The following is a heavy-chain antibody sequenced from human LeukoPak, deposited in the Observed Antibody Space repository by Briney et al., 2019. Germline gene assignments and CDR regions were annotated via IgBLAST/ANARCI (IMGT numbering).Heavy chain of an antibody. Sequence: GGSLRLSCAASGFTFSSYSMNWVRQAPGKRLEWVSYISSSSSTIYYADSVKGRFTISRDNAKNSLYLQMNSLRAEDTAVYYCAREIEYYDSSGYYYYYYMDVWGKGTTVTVSS. CDR1: GFTFSSYS. CDR3: AREIEYYDSSGYYYYYYMDV. CDR2: ISSSSSTI. D-gene: IGHD3-22*01. V-gene: IGHV3-48*04. J-gene: IGHJ6*03.